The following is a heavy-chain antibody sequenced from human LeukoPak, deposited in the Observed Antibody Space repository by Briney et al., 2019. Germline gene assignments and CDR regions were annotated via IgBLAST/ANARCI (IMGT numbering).Heavy chain of an antibody. D-gene: IGHD6-13*01. Sequence: GGSLRLSCAASGFTFTMFSMNWLRQAPGKGLEWIAFIRGRSDTTYYADSVQGRFTISRDNAEDSVYLQMNSLRVEDTAVYYCARDAIAAAGTSAFDIWGQGTMVTVSS. CDR3: ARDAIAAAGTSAFDI. CDR2: IRGRSDTT. J-gene: IGHJ3*02. V-gene: IGHV3-48*01. CDR1: GFTFTMFS.